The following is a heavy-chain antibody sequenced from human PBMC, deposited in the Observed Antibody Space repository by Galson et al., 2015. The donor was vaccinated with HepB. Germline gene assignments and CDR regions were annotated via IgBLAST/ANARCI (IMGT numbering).Heavy chain of an antibody. V-gene: IGHV3-73*01. D-gene: IGHD6-6*01. Sequence: SLRLSCAASGFTFSGSAIHWGRQASGKGQEWIGRIRSKANNYADLYVPSLKGRFIVSRDDSKNMAYLDMMSLKTDDTAVYYCVRSGDLSEYSSRWGQGTLVTVSS. J-gene: IGHJ4*02. CDR3: VRSGDLSEYSSR. CDR2: IRSKANNYAD. CDR1: GFTFSGSA.